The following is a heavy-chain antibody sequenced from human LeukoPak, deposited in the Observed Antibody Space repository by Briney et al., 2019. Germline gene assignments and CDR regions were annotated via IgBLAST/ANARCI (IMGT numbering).Heavy chain of an antibody. Sequence: GSLRLSCAASGFTFSSYSMNWVRQAPGKGLEWVSSISSSSSYIYYADSVKGRFTISRDNAKNSLYLQMNSLRAEDTAVYYCARDVLWFGELLLSGAFDTWGQGTMVTVSS. CDR2: ISSSSSYI. J-gene: IGHJ3*02. V-gene: IGHV3-21*01. CDR3: ARDVLWFGELLLSGAFDT. D-gene: IGHD3-10*01. CDR1: GFTFSSYS.